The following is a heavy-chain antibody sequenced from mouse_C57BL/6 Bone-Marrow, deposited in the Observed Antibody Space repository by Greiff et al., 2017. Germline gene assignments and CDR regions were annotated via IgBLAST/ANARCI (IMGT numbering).Heavy chain of an antibody. J-gene: IGHJ4*01. CDR3: ARRLYAMDY. CDR2: INPNNGGT. Sequence: VQLQQSGPELVKPGASVKISCKASGYTFTDYYMNWVKQSHGKSLEWIGDINPNNGGTSYNQKFKGKATLTVDKSSSTAYMELRSLTSEDSAVYYCARRLYAMDYWGQGTSVTVSS. V-gene: IGHV1-26*01. CDR1: GYTFTDYY.